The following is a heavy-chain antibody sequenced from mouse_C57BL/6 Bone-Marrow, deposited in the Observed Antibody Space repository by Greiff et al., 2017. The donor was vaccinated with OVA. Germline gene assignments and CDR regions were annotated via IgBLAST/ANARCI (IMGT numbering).Heavy chain of an antibody. V-gene: IGHV5-9-1*02. J-gene: IGHJ4*01. D-gene: IGHD1-1*01. CDR2: ISSGGGYI. Sequence: EVKLVESGEGLVKPGGSLKLSCAASGFTFSSYAMSWVRQTPEKRLEWVAYISSGGGYIYYADTVKGRFTISRDNARNTLYLQMSSLKSEDTAMXYCTIDEGSTTVRDMDDWGQGTSVTVYS. CDR1: GFTFSSYA. CDR3: TIDEGSTTVRDMDD.